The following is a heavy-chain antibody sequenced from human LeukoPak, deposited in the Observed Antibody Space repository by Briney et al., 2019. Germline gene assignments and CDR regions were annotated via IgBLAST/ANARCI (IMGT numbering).Heavy chain of an antibody. V-gene: IGHV3-23*01. Sequence: GGSLRLSCAASGFTFSSYAMSWVRQAPGKGLEWVSAISGSGGSTYYADSVKGRFTISRDNSKNTLYLQMNSLRAEDTAVYYCAKDSSSWYRRGWFDPWGQGTLVTVSS. CDR1: GFTFSSYA. CDR3: AKDSSSWYRRGWFDP. J-gene: IGHJ5*02. D-gene: IGHD6-13*01. CDR2: ISGSGGST.